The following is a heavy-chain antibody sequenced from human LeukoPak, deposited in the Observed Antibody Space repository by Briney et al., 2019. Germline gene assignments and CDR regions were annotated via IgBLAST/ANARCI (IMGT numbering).Heavy chain of an antibody. Sequence: SETLSLTCTVSGDSINSHFWSWIRQPPGKGVEWIGYISYRGSTNYNPSLKSRVTISIDTSKNQFSLKLTSVTAADTAVYYCAGDSSGWLYVDYWGQGTLVTVSS. CDR1: GDSINSHF. CDR3: AGDSSGWLYVDY. CDR2: ISYRGST. D-gene: IGHD6-19*01. V-gene: IGHV4-59*11. J-gene: IGHJ4*02.